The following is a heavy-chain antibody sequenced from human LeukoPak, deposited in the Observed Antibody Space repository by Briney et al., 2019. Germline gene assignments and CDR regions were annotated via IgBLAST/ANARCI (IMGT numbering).Heavy chain of an antibody. CDR1: GYTFTSYY. J-gene: IGHJ5*02. CDR3: ARVGTMVRGVMNSWFDP. CDR2: INPSGGST. D-gene: IGHD3-10*01. V-gene: IGHV1-46*01. Sequence: ASVKVSCKASGYTFTSYYMHWVRQAPGQGLERMGIINPSGGSTSYAQKFQGRVTMTRDTSTSTVYMELSSLRSEDTAVYYCARVGTMVRGVMNSWFDPWGQGTLVTVSS.